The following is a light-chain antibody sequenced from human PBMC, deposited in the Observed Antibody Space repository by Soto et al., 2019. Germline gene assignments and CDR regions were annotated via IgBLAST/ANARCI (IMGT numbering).Light chain of an antibody. V-gene: IGKV3-11*01. J-gene: IGKJ1*01. CDR2: DAS. CDR3: QQSYTSQWT. CDR1: QSINRH. Sequence: EIVLTQTPATLSLSPGERATLSFRASQSINRHLAWYRQKPGQAPRLLIYDASNRATGIPARFSGSGSGTDFTLTISTLQPEDFATYYCQQSYTSQWTFGQGTKVDIK.